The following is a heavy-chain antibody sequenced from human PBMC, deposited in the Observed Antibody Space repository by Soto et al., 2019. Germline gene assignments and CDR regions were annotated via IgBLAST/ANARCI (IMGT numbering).Heavy chain of an antibody. CDR2: INAGNGNT. V-gene: IGHV1-3*01. D-gene: IGHD1-1*01. J-gene: IGHJ4*02. CDR1: GYTFTSYA. CDR3: ARLTKATPDYYFDY. Sequence: ASVKVSCKASGYTFTSYAMHWVRQAPGQRLEWMGWINAGNGNTKYSQKFQGRVTITRDTSASTAYMELSSLRSEDTAVYYCARLTKATPDYYFDYWGQGTLVTVSS.